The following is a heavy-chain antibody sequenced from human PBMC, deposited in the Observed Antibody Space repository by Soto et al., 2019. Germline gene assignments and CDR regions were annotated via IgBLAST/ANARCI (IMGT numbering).Heavy chain of an antibody. Sequence: QVQLVQSGDEVKKPGASVKVSCKASGYIFVNYGIAWVRQAPGQGLEWMGWISPYTGNTHSATKVQGRLTMTTATCPSTAHMDLRGLSSDDPAVYYCVLVDNYVTPTPQDVWGQGTTVTVSS. CDR2: ISPYTGNT. D-gene: IGHD3-16*01. CDR3: VLVDNYVTPTPQDV. CDR1: GYIFVNYG. J-gene: IGHJ6*02. V-gene: IGHV1-18*01.